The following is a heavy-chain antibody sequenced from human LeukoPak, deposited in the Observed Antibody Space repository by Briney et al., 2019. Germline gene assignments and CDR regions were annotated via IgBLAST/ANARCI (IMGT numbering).Heavy chain of an antibody. CDR2: ISAYNGNT. Sequence: ASVKVSCKASGYTFTSYAMNWVRQAPGQGLEWMGWISAYNGNTNYAQKLQGRVTMTTETSTSTAYMELRSLRSDDTAVYYCARERLLDAFDTWGQGTMVTVSS. CDR3: ARERLLDAFDT. J-gene: IGHJ3*02. D-gene: IGHD3-22*01. CDR1: GYTFTSYA. V-gene: IGHV1-18*01.